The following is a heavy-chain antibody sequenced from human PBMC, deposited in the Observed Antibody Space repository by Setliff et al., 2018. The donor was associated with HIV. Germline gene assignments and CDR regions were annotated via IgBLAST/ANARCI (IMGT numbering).Heavy chain of an antibody. V-gene: IGHV3-74*01. CDR1: GFTFSSYS. CDR3: ARSRSTRDAFDL. Sequence: GGSLRLSCAASGFTFSSYSMNWVRQAPGKGLEWVSRINTDGSSISHADSVKGRFTISRDNARNSLYLEMNSLRAEDTAVYYCARSRSTRDAFDLWGQGTMVTVSS. CDR2: INTDGSSI. D-gene: IGHD2-2*01. J-gene: IGHJ3*01.